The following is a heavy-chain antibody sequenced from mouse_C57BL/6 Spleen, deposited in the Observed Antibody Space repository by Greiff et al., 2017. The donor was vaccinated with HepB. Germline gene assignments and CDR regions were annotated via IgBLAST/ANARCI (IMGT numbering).Heavy chain of an antibody. D-gene: IGHD6-1*01. J-gene: IGHJ2*01. CDR3: AGTAYFDY. Sequence: VQLQQPGAELVKPGASVKLSCKASGYTFTSYRMQWVKQRPGQGLEWIGEIDPSDSYTNYNQKFKGKATLTVDTSSSTAYMQLSSLTSEDSAVYYCAGTAYFDYWGQGTTLTVSS. CDR2: IDPSDSYT. CDR1: GYTFTSYR. V-gene: IGHV1-50*01.